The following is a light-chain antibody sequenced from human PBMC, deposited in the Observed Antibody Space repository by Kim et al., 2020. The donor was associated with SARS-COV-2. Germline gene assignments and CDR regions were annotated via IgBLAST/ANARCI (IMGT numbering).Light chain of an antibody. V-gene: IGLV3-19*01. Sequence: LGQTVRITCQGDSLRSYDASWYQQKPGQAPVLVIYGKNNRPSGIPDRFSGSSSGNTASLTITGAQAEDEADYYCNSRDSSGNHPVVFGGGTQLTVL. CDR3: NSRDSSGNHPVV. J-gene: IGLJ2*01. CDR1: SLRSYD. CDR2: GKN.